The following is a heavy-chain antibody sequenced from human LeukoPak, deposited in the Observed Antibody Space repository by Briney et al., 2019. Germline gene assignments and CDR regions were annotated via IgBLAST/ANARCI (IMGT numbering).Heavy chain of an antibody. CDR1: GDSISSYF. D-gene: IGHD2-15*01. CDR3: ARDSHSVDTATPRGFDP. CDR2: FHDSGSA. Sequence: PSETLSLTCTVSGDSISSYFWSWIRQPPGKGLEWIGYFHDSGSANYNPSPESRITMSVDTSKNQFSLKLRSVTAADTAVYYCARDSHSVDTATPRGFDPWGQGTLVTVSS. J-gene: IGHJ5*02. V-gene: IGHV4-59*01.